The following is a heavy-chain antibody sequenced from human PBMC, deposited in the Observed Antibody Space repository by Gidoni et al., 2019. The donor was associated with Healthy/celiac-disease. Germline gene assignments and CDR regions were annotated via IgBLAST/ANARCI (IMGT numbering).Heavy chain of an antibody. V-gene: IGHV4-34*01. CDR3: ARVDSSGIGGFDY. CDR1: GGSFSGYY. D-gene: IGHD3-22*01. J-gene: IGHJ4*02. Sequence: QVQLQQWGAGLLKPSETLSLTCAVYGGSFSGYYWSGIRQPPGKGLEWIGEINHSGSTNYNPSLKSRVTISVDTSKNQFSLKLSSVTAADTAVYYCARVDSSGIGGFDYWGQGTLVTVSS. CDR2: INHSGST.